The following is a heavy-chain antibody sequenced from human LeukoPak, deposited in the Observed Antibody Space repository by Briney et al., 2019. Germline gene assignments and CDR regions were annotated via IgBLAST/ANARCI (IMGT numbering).Heavy chain of an antibody. CDR2: ISYDGSNK. V-gene: IGHV3-30-3*01. Sequence: GGCLRLSCAASGFTFNSYAMHWVRQAPGKGLEWVAVISYDGSNKYYADSVKGRFTISRDNSKNTLYLQMNSLRAEDTAVYYCARGFSIVDTAMVSFDYWGQGTLVTVSS. CDR3: ARGFSIVDTAMVSFDY. J-gene: IGHJ4*02. D-gene: IGHD5-18*01. CDR1: GFTFNSYA.